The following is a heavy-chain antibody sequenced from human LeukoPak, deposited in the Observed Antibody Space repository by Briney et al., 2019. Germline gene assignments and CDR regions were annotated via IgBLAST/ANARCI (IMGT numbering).Heavy chain of an antibody. V-gene: IGHV1-8*03. CDR1: GYTFTSYD. Sequence: ASVKVSCKASGYTFTSYDINWVRQATGQGLEWMGWMNPNSGNTGYAQKFQGRVTITRNTSISTAYMELSSLRSEDTAVYYCARAVADIVGVPAASYYYYYMDVWGEGTTVTVSS. D-gene: IGHD2-2*01. CDR2: MNPNSGNT. CDR3: ARAVADIVGVPAASYYYYYMDV. J-gene: IGHJ6*03.